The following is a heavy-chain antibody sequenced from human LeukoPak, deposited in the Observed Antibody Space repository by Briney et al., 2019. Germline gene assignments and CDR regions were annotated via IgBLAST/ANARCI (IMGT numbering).Heavy chain of an antibody. CDR3: ARMYYANWFDP. D-gene: IGHD3-3*01. CDR1: GFSLSASGMR. V-gene: IGHV2-70*04. J-gene: IGHJ5*02. CDR2: IDWDDDK. Sequence: SGPTLVNPTQTLTLTCTFSGFSLSASGMRVSWIRQPPGKALEWLARIDWDDDKFYSTSLKTRLTISKDTSKNQVVLTMTNMDPADTGTYYCARMYYANWFDPWGQGTLVTVSS.